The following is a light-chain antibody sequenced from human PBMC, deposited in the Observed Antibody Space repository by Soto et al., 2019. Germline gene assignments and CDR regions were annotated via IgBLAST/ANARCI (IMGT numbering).Light chain of an antibody. CDR3: QRGDP. CDR2: DAS. J-gene: IGKJ5*01. CDR1: QSVSSN. V-gene: IGKV3-11*01. Sequence: EIVLTQSPATLSLSPGERATLSCRASQSVSSNLAWYQQKPGQAPRLLIYDASNRATGIPARFSGSGSGTNFLLTISRLEPEDFGVYYWQRGDPFGQGTRPEIK.